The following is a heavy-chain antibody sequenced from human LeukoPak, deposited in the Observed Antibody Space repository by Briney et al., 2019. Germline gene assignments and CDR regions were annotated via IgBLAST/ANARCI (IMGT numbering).Heavy chain of an antibody. CDR2: IYCSGST. D-gene: IGHD4-11*01. CDR1: GGSISSGGYY. V-gene: IGHV4-31*03. Sequence: SETLSLTCTVSGGSISSGGYYWSWIRQHPGKGLEWIGFIYCSGSTYYNPSLKSRVTISVDTSKNQFSLELSSVTAADTAVYYCARVPHSNFDAFDIWGQGTMVTVSS. CDR3: ARVPHSNFDAFDI. J-gene: IGHJ3*02.